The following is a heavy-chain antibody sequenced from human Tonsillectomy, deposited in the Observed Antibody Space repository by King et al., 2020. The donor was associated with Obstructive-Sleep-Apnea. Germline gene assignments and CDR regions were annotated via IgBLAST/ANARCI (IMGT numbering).Heavy chain of an antibody. CDR1: GFIFSKAW. J-gene: IGHJ4*02. CDR2: IESKTDGGAT. V-gene: IGHV3-15*04. Sequence: VQLVESGGGLIKPGGSLRLSCAASGFIFSKAWMSWVRQAPGKGLEWVGRIESKTDGGATEYAAPVKDRFTISRDDSINTLYLQMNSLKTEDTAVYYCTTDLSQWLETYYFDYWGQGTLVTVSS. D-gene: IGHD6-19*01. CDR3: TTDLSQWLETYYFDY.